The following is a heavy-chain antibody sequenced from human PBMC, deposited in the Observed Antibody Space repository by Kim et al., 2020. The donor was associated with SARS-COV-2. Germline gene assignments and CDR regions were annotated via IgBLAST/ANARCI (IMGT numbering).Heavy chain of an antibody. CDR2: IKWNGGST. CDR3: ARGGAAAPLTVGYYYYYMDV. V-gene: IGHV3-20*01. Sequence: GGSLRLSCAASGFTFDDYGMSWVRQAPGKGLEWVSGIKWNGGSTGYADSVKGRVTITSDNAKKSLSLQMNSLRAEDTALYHCARGGAAAPLTVGYYYYYMDVWGKGTPVTVSS. J-gene: IGHJ6*03. CDR1: GFTFDDYG. D-gene: IGHD6-13*01.